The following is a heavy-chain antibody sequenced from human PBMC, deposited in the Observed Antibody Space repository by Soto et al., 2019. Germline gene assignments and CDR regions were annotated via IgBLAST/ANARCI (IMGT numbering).Heavy chain of an antibody. Sequence: GGSLRLSCAASGFTFSSYGMHWVRQAPGKGLEWVAVISYDGSNKYYADSVKGRFTISRDNSKNTLYLQMNSLRAEDTAVYYCAKVRMYYYDSSGFGIDYWGQGTLVTVSS. V-gene: IGHV3-30*18. D-gene: IGHD3-22*01. CDR2: ISYDGSNK. CDR3: AKVRMYYYDSSGFGIDY. J-gene: IGHJ4*02. CDR1: GFTFSSYG.